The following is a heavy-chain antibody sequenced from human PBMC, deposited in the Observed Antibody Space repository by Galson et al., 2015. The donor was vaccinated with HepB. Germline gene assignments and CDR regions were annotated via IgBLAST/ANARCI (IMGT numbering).Heavy chain of an antibody. CDR3: ARGGIAARNPPFLVDYYYYYGMDV. D-gene: IGHD6-6*01. CDR2: ISYDGSNK. Sequence: SLRLSCAASGFTFSSYAMHWVRQAPGKGLEWVAVISYDGSNKYYADSVKGRFTISRDNSKNTLYLQMNSLRAEDTAVYYCARGGIAARNPPFLVDYYYYYGMDVWGQGTTVTVSS. V-gene: IGHV3-30-3*01. J-gene: IGHJ6*02. CDR1: GFTFSSYA.